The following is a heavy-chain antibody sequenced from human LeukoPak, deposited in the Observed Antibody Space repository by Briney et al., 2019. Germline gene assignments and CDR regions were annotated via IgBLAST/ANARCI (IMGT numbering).Heavy chain of an antibody. J-gene: IGHJ4*02. CDR1: GFTFSNFA. V-gene: IGHV3-23*01. D-gene: IGHD1-1*01. Sequence: PGGSLRLSCVASGFTFSNFAMNWVRQAPGKGLEWVSVVTGDSGTTHYADSVKGRFTISRDNSKNTLYLQMNSLRAEDTAVYYCAREVERYTLERHRILDYWGQGTLVTVSS. CDR2: VTGDSGTT. CDR3: AREVERYTLERHRILDY.